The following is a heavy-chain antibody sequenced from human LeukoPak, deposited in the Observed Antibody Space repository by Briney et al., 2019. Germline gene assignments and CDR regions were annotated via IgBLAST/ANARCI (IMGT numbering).Heavy chain of an antibody. V-gene: IGHV3-23*01. CDR1: GFTFSIYA. CDR3: AKDRPNYYGSNGHYYRRDGDY. D-gene: IGHD3-22*01. Sequence: GGSLRLSCAASGFTFSIYAMSWVRQAPGKGLQWVSSITSSGDGTYYADSVKGRFTISRDTSGNILYLQMNSLRVEDTSVYFCAKDRPNYYGSNGHYYRRDGDYWGQGTLVTVSS. J-gene: IGHJ4*02. CDR2: ITSSGDGT.